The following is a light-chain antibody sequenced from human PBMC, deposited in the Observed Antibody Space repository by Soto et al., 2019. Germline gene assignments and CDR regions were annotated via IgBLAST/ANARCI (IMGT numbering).Light chain of an antibody. V-gene: IGKV3-11*01. CDR2: DAS. Sequence: EIVLTQSPATLSLSPGARATLSCRASQSISSYLAWYQQKPDQAPRLRIYDASNRATGIPARFSGSGSGTDFTLTISSLEPEDFAVYYCHQRSTWPFTFGPGTKVDIK. CDR1: QSISSY. CDR3: HQRSTWPFT. J-gene: IGKJ3*01.